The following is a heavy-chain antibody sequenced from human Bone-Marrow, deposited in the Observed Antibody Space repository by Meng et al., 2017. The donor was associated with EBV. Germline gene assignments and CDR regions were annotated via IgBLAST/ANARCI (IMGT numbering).Heavy chain of an antibody. D-gene: IGHD3-22*01. J-gene: IGHJ4*02. V-gene: IGHV1-2*06. CDR2: INPNSGGT. Sequence: QGQRVRSVAEVKKPGASVKVSCKASGYTFTGYYMHWVRQAPGQGLEWMGRINPNSGGTNYAQKFQGRVTMTRDTSISTAYMELSRLRSDDTAVYYCAREDDSSGYYLPYYFDYWGQGTLVTVSS. CDR1: GYTFTGYY. CDR3: AREDDSSGYYLPYYFDY.